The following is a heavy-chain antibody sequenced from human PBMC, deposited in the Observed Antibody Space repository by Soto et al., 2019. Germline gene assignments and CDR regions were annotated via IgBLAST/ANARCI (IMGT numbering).Heavy chain of an antibody. J-gene: IGHJ4*02. D-gene: IGHD2-15*01. CDR2: INHSGST. Sequence: SETLSLTCAVYGGSFSGYYWSWIRQPPGKGLEWIGEINHSGSTNYNPSLKSRVTISVDTSKNQFSLKLSSVTAADTAVCYCAVGYCSGGSCYRIDYWGQGTLVTVSS. CDR3: AVGYCSGGSCYRIDY. CDR1: GGSFSGYY. V-gene: IGHV4-34*01.